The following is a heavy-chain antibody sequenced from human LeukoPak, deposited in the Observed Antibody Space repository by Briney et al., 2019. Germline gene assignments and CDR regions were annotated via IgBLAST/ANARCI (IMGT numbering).Heavy chain of an antibody. CDR2: INHSGST. Sequence: SETLSLTCAVYGGSFRGYYWSWIRQPPGKGLEWIGEINHSGSTNYNPSLKSRVTISVDTSKNQFSLKLSSVTAADTAVYYCARGTVTTSEFDSWGQGTLVTVSS. CDR1: GGSFRGYY. J-gene: IGHJ4*02. D-gene: IGHD4-17*01. CDR3: ARGTVTTSEFDS. V-gene: IGHV4-34*01.